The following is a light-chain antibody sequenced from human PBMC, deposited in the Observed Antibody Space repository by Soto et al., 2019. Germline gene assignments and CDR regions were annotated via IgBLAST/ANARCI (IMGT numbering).Light chain of an antibody. CDR2: GAS. V-gene: IGKV3-15*01. Sequence: EIVLTQSPCKPSVSQGERAPLSCKASQSVSSNVAGSQQHPGKDTRLLIYGASTRATGIPARFSANGSGTEFTLTISSLESEDFAVYYCQQYNNWPRTFGQGTKLDIK. J-gene: IGKJ1*01. CDR1: QSVSSN. CDR3: QQYNNWPRT.